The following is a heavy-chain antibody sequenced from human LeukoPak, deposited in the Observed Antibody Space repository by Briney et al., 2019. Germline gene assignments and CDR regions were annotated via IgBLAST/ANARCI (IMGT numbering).Heavy chain of an antibody. CDR1: GFTFSSYS. D-gene: IGHD3-3*01. CDR2: ISSSSSYI. J-gene: IGHJ4*02. CDR3: AKDWQNYDFWSGSPDY. V-gene: IGHV3-21*01. Sequence: GGSLRLSCAASGFTFSSYSMNWVRQAPGKGLEWVSSISSSSSYIYYADSVKGRFTISRDNAKNSLYLQMNSLRAEDTAVYYCAKDWQNYDFWSGSPDYWGQGTLVTVSS.